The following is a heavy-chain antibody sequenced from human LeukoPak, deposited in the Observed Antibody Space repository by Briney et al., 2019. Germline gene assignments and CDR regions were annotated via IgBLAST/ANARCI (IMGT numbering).Heavy chain of an antibody. CDR3: ARQGLGIAAALFDP. CDR1: GYSISSGYY. J-gene: IGHJ5*02. Sequence: SETLSLTCAVSGYSISSGYYWGWIRQPPGKGLEWIVSIYHSGSTYYNPSLKSRVTISVDTSKNQFSLKLSSVTAADTAVYYCARQGLGIAAALFDPWGQGTLVTVSS. V-gene: IGHV4-38-2*01. CDR2: IYHSGST. D-gene: IGHD6-13*01.